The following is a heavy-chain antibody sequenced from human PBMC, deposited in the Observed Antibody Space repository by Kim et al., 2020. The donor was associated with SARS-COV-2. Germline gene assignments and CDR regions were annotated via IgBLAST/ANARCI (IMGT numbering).Heavy chain of an antibody. CDR2: IYYSGST. V-gene: IGHV4-59*08. CDR3: ARRARGYCSGGSCYSGFDY. J-gene: IGHJ4*02. D-gene: IGHD2-15*01. CDR1: GGSISSYY. Sequence: SETLSLTCTVSGGSISSYYWSWIRQPPGKGLEWIGYIYYSGSTNYNPSLKSRVTISVDTSKNQFSLKLSSVTAADTAVYYCARRARGYCSGGSCYSGFDYWGQGSLVPVSS.